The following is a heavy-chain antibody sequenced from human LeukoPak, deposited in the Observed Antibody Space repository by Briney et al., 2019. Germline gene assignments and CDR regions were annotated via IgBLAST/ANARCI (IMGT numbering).Heavy chain of an antibody. D-gene: IGHD1-26*01. CDR2: INHSGST. CDR1: GGSFSGYY. V-gene: IGHV4-34*01. J-gene: IGHJ4*02. Sequence: PSETLPLTCAVYGGSFSGYYWSWIRQPPGKGLEWIGEINHSGSTNYNPSLKSRVTISVDTSKNQFSLKLSSVTAADTAVYYCASYSGSSVGYFDYWGQGTLVTVSS. CDR3: ASYSGSSVGYFDY.